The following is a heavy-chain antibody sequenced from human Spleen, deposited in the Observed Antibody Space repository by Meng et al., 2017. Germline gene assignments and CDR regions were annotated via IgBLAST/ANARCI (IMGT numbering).Heavy chain of an antibody. CDR3: AWGSAAFDI. CDR2: IYYIGST. D-gene: IGHD3-16*01. V-gene: IGHV4-59*05. J-gene: IGHJ3*02. Sequence: SETLSLTCTVSGGSISSYYWSWIRQPPGKGLEWIASIYYIGSTYYNSSLKSRVTISVDTSKNQFSLRLSSVIAADTAVYYCAWGSAAFDIWGQGTMVTVSS. CDR1: GGSISSYY.